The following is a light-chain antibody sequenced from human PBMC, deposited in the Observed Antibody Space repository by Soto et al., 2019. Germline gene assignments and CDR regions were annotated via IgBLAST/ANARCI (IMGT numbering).Light chain of an antibody. V-gene: IGLV1-40*01. J-gene: IGLJ2*01. CDR3: QSYDSSLRGVL. CDR2: GDI. Sequence: QPVLTQPPSVSGAPGQRVTISCTGSSSNIGAGYNVHWYQQLPGTAPKLLIYGDIDRPSGVPDRFSGSKSGTSASLAITGRQAEDEADYYCQSYDSSLRGVLFGGGTKLTVL. CDR1: SSNIGAGYN.